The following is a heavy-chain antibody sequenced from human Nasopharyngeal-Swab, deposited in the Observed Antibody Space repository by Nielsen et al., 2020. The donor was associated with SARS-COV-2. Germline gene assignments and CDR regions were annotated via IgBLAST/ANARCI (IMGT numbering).Heavy chain of an antibody. CDR1: GFIFSSYA. J-gene: IGHJ6*02. D-gene: IGHD3-22*01. Sequence: GESLKISCTASGFIFSSYAMTWVRQAPGKGLEWVSAISGNAVITYYADSVKGRFTISRDNAKNSLYLQMNSLRAEDTAVYYCARDQWFSYYDRYAVGYYYYGMDVWGQGTTVTVSS. CDR2: ISGNAVIT. V-gene: IGHV3-23*01. CDR3: ARDQWFSYYDRYAVGYYYYGMDV.